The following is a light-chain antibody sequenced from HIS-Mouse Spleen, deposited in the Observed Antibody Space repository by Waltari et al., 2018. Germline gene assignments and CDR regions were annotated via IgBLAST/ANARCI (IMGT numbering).Light chain of an antibody. CDR2: EDS. CDR1: ALPKKY. V-gene: IGLV3-10*01. J-gene: IGLJ2*01. Sequence: SYELTQPPSVSVSPGQTARITCSGDALPKKYAYWYQQKSGQAPVLVIYEDSKRPSGIPEGCYGSSSGTMATLTISGAQVEDEADYYCYSTDSSGNHRVFGGGTKLTVL. CDR3: YSTDSSGNHRV.